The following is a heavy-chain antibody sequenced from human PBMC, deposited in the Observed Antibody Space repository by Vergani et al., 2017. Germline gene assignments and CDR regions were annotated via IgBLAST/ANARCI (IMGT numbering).Heavy chain of an antibody. CDR1: GGSISSYY. CDR3: AREPELLRAFDI. D-gene: IGHD1-26*01. CDR2: IYYSGST. J-gene: IGHJ3*02. Sequence: QVQLQESGPGLVKPSETLSLTCTVSGGSISSYYWSWIRQPPGKGLEWIEYIYYSGSTNYNPSLKSRVTISVDTSKNQFSLKLSSVTAADTAVYYCAREPELLRAFDIWGQGTMVTVSS. V-gene: IGHV4-59*01.